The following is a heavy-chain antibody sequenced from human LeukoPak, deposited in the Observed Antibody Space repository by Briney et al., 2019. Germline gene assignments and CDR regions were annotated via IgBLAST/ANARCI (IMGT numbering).Heavy chain of an antibody. CDR1: GYTFTSYD. Sequence: GASVKVSCKASGYTFTSYDINWVRQATGQGLEWMGWMNPNSGNTSYAQKFQGRVTMTRNTSISTAYMELSSLRSEDTAVYYCARDFYYYGSGSYGMDVWGQGTTVTVSS. V-gene: IGHV1-8*01. D-gene: IGHD3-10*01. CDR2: MNPNSGNT. CDR3: ARDFYYYGSGSYGMDV. J-gene: IGHJ6*02.